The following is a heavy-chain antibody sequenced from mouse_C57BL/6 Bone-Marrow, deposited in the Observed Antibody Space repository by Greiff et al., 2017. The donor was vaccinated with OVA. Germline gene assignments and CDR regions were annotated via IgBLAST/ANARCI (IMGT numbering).Heavy chain of an antibody. J-gene: IGHJ2*01. CDR3: ARGDGFFDY. CDR2: IDPSDSYT. CDR1: GYTFTSYW. V-gene: IGHV1-59*01. D-gene: IGHD2-3*01. Sequence: QLQQPGAELVRPGTSVKLSCKASGYTFTSYWMHWVKQRPGQGLEWIGVIDPSDSYTNYNQKFKGKATLTVDTSSSTAYMQLSSLTSEDSAVYYCARGDGFFDYWGQGTTLTVSS.